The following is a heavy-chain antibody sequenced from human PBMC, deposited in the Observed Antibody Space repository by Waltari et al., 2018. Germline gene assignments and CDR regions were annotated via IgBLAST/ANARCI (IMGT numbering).Heavy chain of an antibody. CDR3: ARQDYYYVKGYFDL. CDR1: GGSISSVAYY. V-gene: IGHV4-39*01. D-gene: IGHD3-22*01. Sequence: QLQLQESGPGLVKPSETVSLTCNVSGGSISSVAYYWGWVRQPPGKGLEFIASIFYSGATYYNPSLESRVTISVDTSKNQFSLELTSVTDADTAVYYCARQDYYYVKGYFDLWGRGTLVTVSS. CDR2: IFYSGAT. J-gene: IGHJ2*01.